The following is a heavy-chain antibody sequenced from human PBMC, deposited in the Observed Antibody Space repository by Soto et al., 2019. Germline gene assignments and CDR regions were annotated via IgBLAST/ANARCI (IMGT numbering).Heavy chain of an antibody. CDR3: ARDHGDSSGYYPTYFDY. J-gene: IGHJ4*02. CDR2: IYYSGTT. V-gene: IGHV4-39*07. Sequence: SETLSLTCIVSGGSISSSSYYWGWIRQPPGKGLEWIGSIYYSGTTNYNPALKSRVTISVDRSKNQFSLKLTSLTAADTAVYYCARDHGDSSGYYPTYFDYWGQGILVTVSS. D-gene: IGHD3-22*01. CDR1: GGSISSSSYY.